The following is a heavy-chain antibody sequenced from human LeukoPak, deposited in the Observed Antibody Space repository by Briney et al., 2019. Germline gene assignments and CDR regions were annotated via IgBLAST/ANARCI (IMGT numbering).Heavy chain of an antibody. CDR2: IIPVLDIT. CDR1: GGTFSTSA. J-gene: IGHJ6*02. Sequence: ASVKVSCKTSGGTFSTSAITWVRQAPGQGLEWMGRIIPVLDITTYAQRFQGRVTITADTSTSTVYMELSSLRSEETAVYYCARDQGLTAPPPYGLDVWGQGTTVIVSS. CDR3: ARDQGLTAPPPYGLDV. V-gene: IGHV1-69*04. D-gene: IGHD5-18*01.